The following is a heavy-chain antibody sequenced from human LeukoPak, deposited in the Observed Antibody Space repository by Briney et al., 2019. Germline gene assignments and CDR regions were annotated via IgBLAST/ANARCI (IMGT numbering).Heavy chain of an antibody. J-gene: IGHJ4*02. Sequence: GGSLRLSCAASGLAFSAYKMHWVRQAPRKGLVWVSRISTDGYTTDYADFVQGRFTASRDNTKNTWSLEMNSLRAEDTAVYYCAKMVLHSGSYYSLFDYWGQGTLVTVSS. D-gene: IGHD1-26*01. CDR1: GLAFSAYK. CDR2: ISTDGYTT. CDR3: AKMVLHSGSYYSLFDY. V-gene: IGHV3-74*01.